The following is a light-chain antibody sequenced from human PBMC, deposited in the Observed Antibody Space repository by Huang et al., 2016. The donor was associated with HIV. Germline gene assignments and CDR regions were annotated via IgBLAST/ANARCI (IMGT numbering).Light chain of an antibody. Sequence: DVVLTQSPLSLPVILGQPASISCKSSQSLVQSDGNTYLNWFHQRPGQSPRRIIYKIAIRDSGVPDRFSGSGSGTDFTLKISRVEADDIGSYYCMQGTHWPQTFGQGTRVEIK. V-gene: IGKV2-30*02. CDR2: KIA. CDR3: MQGTHWPQT. J-gene: IGKJ1*01. CDR1: QSLVQSDGNTY.